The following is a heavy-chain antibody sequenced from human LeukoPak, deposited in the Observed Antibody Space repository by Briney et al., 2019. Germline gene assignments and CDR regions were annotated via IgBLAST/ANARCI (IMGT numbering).Heavy chain of an antibody. CDR1: GRSISSYY. CDR3: ARTGRIWLVGATLPSWFDP. D-gene: IGHD1-26*01. J-gene: IGHJ5*02. Sequence: PSETLSLTCTVSGRSISSYYWSWIRQPPGKGLEWIGYIYYTGNTNYNPSLKSRVTISLDTSKNQFSLRLASVTAADTAVYYCARTGRIWLVGATLPSWFDPWAQGTLVTVSS. CDR2: IYYTGNT. V-gene: IGHV4-59*01.